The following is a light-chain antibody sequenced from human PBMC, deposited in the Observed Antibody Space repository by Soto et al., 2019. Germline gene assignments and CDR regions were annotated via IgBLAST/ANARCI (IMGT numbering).Light chain of an antibody. J-gene: IGLJ2*01. Sequence: QSALTQPASVSGSPGQSITISCTGTSSYVGGYNYVSWYQQHPGKAPKLMIYDVSNRPSGVSNRFSGSKSGNTASLTISGLQAEDEADYYCSSYTSSSTVVFGGGTKLTVI. V-gene: IGLV2-14*01. CDR3: SSYTSSSTVV. CDR1: SSYVGGYNY. CDR2: DVS.